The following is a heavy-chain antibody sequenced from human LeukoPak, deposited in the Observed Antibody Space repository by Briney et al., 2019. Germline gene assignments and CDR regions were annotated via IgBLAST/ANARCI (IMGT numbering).Heavy chain of an antibody. CDR1: GFTFSTYG. CDR3: AKDQSAMVRGAYYFDD. Sequence: QPGGSLRLSCAASGFTFSTYGMHWVRQAPGKGLEWVALMSYDGSTKYYGDSVKGRFTISRDTSKNTLYLQMNRLRAEDTVVYYCAKDQSAMVRGAYYFDDWGQGTLVTV. D-gene: IGHD3-10*01. V-gene: IGHV3-30*18. J-gene: IGHJ4*02. CDR2: MSYDGSTK.